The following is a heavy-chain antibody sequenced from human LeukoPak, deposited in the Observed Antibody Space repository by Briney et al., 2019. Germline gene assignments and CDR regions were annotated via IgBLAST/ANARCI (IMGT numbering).Heavy chain of an antibody. Sequence: GGSLRLSCAASGSTFSDYYMSWIRQAPGKGLEWVSYISSSGSTIYYADSVKGRFTISRDNAKNSLYLQMNSLRAEDTAVHYCARVSATNDAFDIWGQGTMVTVSS. V-gene: IGHV3-11*01. CDR2: ISSSGSTI. D-gene: IGHD1-26*01. CDR1: GSTFSDYY. CDR3: ARVSATNDAFDI. J-gene: IGHJ3*02.